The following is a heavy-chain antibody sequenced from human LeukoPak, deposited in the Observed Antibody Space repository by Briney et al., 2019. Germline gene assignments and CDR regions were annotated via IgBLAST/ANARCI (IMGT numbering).Heavy chain of an antibody. CDR2: IIPILGTA. J-gene: IGHJ3*02. D-gene: IGHD6-13*01. Sequence: SVKVSCKASGGTFSSYAISWVRQAPGQGLEWMGGIIPILGTANYAQKFQGRVTITADKSTSTAYMELSSLRSEDTAVYYCARVILYSSSWADENAFDIWGQGTMVTVSS. CDR3: ARVILYSSSWADENAFDI. V-gene: IGHV1-69*10. CDR1: GGTFSSYA.